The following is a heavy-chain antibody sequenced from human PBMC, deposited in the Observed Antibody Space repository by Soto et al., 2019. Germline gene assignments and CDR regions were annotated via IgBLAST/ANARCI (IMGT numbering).Heavy chain of an antibody. V-gene: IGHV4-59*01. J-gene: IGHJ4*01. CDR3: ARTRMIESWIDY. D-gene: IGHD2-21*01. Sequence: SETLSLTCDVSGDSISTSYWSWFRPPPGKGLEWIGYVYYSGSTLYNPSLESRVTMSIDMSKKQVSLKLTSVIAADTAGYYCARTRMIESWIDYWGHGTLVTVSS. CDR1: GDSISTSY. CDR2: VYYSGST.